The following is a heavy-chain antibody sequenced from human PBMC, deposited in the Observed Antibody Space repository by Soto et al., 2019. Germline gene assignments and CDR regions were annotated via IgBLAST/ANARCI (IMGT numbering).Heavy chain of an antibody. J-gene: IGHJ5*02. CDR2: ISGSAGST. V-gene: IGHV3-23*01. CDR3: AKVPSAVASTPWFDP. CDR1: GFTFSSYA. Sequence: DVQLLESGGGLVHPGGSLRLSCAASGFTFSSYAMNWVRQGPGKGLEWVSTISGSAGSTYYADSVKGRFTISSDNSKNSLYLHMDSLSVEDAAMYYCAKVPSAVASTPWFDPWGQGTLVTVSS. D-gene: IGHD2-15*01.